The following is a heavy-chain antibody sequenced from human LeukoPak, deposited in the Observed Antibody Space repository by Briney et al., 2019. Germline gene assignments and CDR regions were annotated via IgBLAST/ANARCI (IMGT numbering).Heavy chain of an antibody. CDR3: ARGGWTYGRYYYFDY. D-gene: IGHD1-26*01. J-gene: IGHJ4*02. CDR1: GFTVSSHY. CDR2: IYSGGST. V-gene: IGHV3-53*01. Sequence: GGSLRLSCAASGFTVSSHYISWVRQAPGKGPEWVSCIYSGGSTYYADSVKGRFTISRDNSKNTVFLQMNSLRAEDTAMYYCARGGWTYGRYYYFDYWGQGSLVTVSS.